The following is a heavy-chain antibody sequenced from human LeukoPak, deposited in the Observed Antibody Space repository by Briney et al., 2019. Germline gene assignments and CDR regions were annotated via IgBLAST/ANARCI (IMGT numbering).Heavy chain of an antibody. CDR2: IYTSGST. V-gene: IGHV4-61*02. J-gene: IGHJ4*02. CDR1: GYSISSGYY. D-gene: IGHD2/OR15-2a*01. Sequence: SETLSLTCAVSGYSISSGYYWSWIRQPAGKGLEWIGRIYTSGSTNYNPSLKSRVTISVDTSKNQFSLKLSSVTAADTAVYYCSRDGLYEGGGYWGQGTLVTVSS. CDR3: SRDGLYEGGGY.